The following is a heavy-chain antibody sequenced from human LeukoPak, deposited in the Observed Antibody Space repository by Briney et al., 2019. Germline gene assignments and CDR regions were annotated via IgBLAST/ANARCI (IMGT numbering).Heavy chain of an antibody. V-gene: IGHV1-2*02. D-gene: IGHD2-8*01. Sequence: ASVKVSCKASGYTFTGYYMHWVRQAPGQGLGWMGWINPNSGGTNYAQKFQGRVTMTRDTSISTAYMELSRLRSDDTAVYYCARDSRYSTNGVCYKYWGQGTLVTVSS. CDR2: INPNSGGT. J-gene: IGHJ4*02. CDR1: GYTFTGYY. CDR3: ARDSRYSTNGVCYKY.